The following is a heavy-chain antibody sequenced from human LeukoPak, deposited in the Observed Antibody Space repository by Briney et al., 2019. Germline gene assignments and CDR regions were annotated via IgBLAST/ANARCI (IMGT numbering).Heavy chain of an antibody. CDR2: IYYSGST. Sequence: SETLSLTCTVSGGSISGYCYNWIRQPPGKGLEWIGYIYYSGSTNYNPSLKSRVTISLDTSKNQFSLKLSSVTTADTAVYYCARSVVTLYWYFDLWGCGTLVTVSS. J-gene: IGHJ2*01. CDR1: GGSISGYC. V-gene: IGHV4-59*01. D-gene: IGHD4-23*01. CDR3: ARSVVTLYWYFDL.